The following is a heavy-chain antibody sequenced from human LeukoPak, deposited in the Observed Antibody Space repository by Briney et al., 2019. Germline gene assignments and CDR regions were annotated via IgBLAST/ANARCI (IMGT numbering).Heavy chain of an antibody. CDR3: ARDSTG. CDR2: IFYSGNT. Sequence: SETLSLTCAVSAGSISSSDYYWGWIRQPPGKGLEWIGSIFYSGNTYYNPSLKSRITISVDTSKNQFSLKLSSVTAADTAVYYCARDSTGWGQGTLVTVSS. V-gene: IGHV4-39*07. CDR1: AGSISSSDYY. J-gene: IGHJ4*02. D-gene: IGHD2-8*02.